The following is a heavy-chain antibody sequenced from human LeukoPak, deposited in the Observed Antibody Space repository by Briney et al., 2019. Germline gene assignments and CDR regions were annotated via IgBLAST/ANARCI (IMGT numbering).Heavy chain of an antibody. CDR3: ARVLSCWSFDY. Sequence: SETLSFTCTVSSGTSSSVDYYRNSIGQPPGKSLEWIGYIYYSGSIYDNPTIKSRVTISVDTSKIQFSLKLSSVTDEDTAVYYCARVLSCWSFDYWGQGTLVTVSS. V-gene: IGHV4-30-4*01. CDR1: SGTSSSVDYY. J-gene: IGHJ4*02. CDR2: IYYSGSI. D-gene: IGHD6-19*01.